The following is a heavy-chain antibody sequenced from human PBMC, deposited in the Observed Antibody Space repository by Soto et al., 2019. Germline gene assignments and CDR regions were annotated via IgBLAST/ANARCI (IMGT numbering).Heavy chain of an antibody. D-gene: IGHD3-3*01. CDR2: IVVGSGNT. CDR1: GFTFTSSA. Sequence: SVKVSCKASGFTFTSSAVQWVRQARGQRLEWIGWIVVGSGNTNYAQKFQERVTITRDMSTSTAYMELSSLRSEDTAVYYCAAVSDGVLRFLEWSTRYYYGMDVWGQGTTVTVSS. CDR3: AAVSDGVLRFLEWSTRYYYGMDV. V-gene: IGHV1-58*01. J-gene: IGHJ6*02.